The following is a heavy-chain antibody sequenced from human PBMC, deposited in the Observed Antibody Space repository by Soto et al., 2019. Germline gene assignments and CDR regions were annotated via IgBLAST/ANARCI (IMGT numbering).Heavy chain of an antibody. CDR2: IYYSGST. D-gene: IGHD3-9*01. V-gene: IGHV4-59*01. CDR1: GGSISSYY. J-gene: IGHJ6*02. Sequence: PSETLSLTCTVSGGSISSYYWSWIRQPPGKGLEWIGYIYYSGSTNYNPSLKSRVTISVDTSKNQFSLKLSSVTAADTAVYYCAGGGFDWFSEIRYGMDVWGQGTTVTVSS. CDR3: AGGGFDWFSEIRYGMDV.